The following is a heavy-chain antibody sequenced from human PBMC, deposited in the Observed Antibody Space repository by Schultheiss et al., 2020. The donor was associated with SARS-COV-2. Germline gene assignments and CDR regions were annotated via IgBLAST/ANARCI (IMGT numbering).Heavy chain of an antibody. Sequence: GGSLRLSCAASGFTFSSYAMHWVRQAPGKGLEWVAVISYDGSNKYYADSVKGRFTISRDNSKNTLYLQMNSLRAEDTAVYYCARVAGTRPGANWFDPWGQGTLVTVSS. CDR2: ISYDGSNK. V-gene: IGHV3-30*04. CDR1: GFTFSSYA. D-gene: IGHD6-19*01. CDR3: ARVAGTRPGANWFDP. J-gene: IGHJ5*02.